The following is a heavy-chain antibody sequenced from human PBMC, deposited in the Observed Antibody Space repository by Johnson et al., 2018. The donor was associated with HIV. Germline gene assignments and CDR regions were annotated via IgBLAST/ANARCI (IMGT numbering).Heavy chain of an antibody. CDR3: ARAGPSDAFDI. Sequence: VQLLESGGGVVQPGRSPRLSCAASGFTFSSYDMHWVRQATGKGLEWVSAIGTAGDTYYPGSVKGRFTISRENAKNSLYLQMNSLRAGDTAVYYCARAGPSDAFDIWGQGTMVTVSS. CDR2: IGTAGDT. J-gene: IGHJ3*02. CDR1: GFTFSSYD. V-gene: IGHV3-13*01.